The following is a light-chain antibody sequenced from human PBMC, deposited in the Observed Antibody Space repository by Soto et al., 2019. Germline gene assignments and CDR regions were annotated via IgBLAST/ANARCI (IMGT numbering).Light chain of an antibody. CDR2: WAS. V-gene: IGKV4-1*01. Sequence: DIVMTQSPDSLAVSLGERATINCKSSQSVLYSSNNKNYLAWYQQKPRQPPKLLIYWASTRESGVPDRFSGSGSGKDFTLTISSLQDEDVAVYYCQQYYRTPPSFGQGTKLEIK. J-gene: IGKJ2*03. CDR3: QQYYRTPPS. CDR1: QSVLYSSNNKNY.